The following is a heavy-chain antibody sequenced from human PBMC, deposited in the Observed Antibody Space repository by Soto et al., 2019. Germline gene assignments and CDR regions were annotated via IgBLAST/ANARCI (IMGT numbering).Heavy chain of an antibody. CDR1: GFSLRDDG. CDR3: ARDPTGGYFHYDY. CDR2: VSDDGSEQ. Sequence: GGSLRLSCAASGFSLRDDGMHWVRQAPGKGLEYVAAVSDDGSEQYYADSVRGRFTISRDNSKNTVYLQLDSLTTGDTAVYYCARDPTGGYFHYDYWGQGALVTVSS. V-gene: IGHV3-30*17. D-gene: IGHD1-26*01. J-gene: IGHJ4*02.